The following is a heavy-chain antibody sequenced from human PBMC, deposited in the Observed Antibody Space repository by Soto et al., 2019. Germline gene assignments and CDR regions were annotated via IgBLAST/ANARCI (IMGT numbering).Heavy chain of an antibody. J-gene: IGHJ4*02. CDR3: AKNLWFGESVFDS. Sequence: EVQLLESGGRLVQPGGSLRLACEVSGFTFTNYAMSWVRQAPGKGQEWLSRISGSGGSTSYADSVKGRFTVSRDNSKNTLYLQMDSLRTEDTAVYYCAKNLWFGESVFDSWGQGTLVTVSS. D-gene: IGHD3-10*01. CDR1: GFTFTNYA. CDR2: ISGSGGST. V-gene: IGHV3-23*01.